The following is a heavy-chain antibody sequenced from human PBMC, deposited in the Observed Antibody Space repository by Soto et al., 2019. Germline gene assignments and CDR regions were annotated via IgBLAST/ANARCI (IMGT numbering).Heavy chain of an antibody. CDR1: GFTFSSCV. Sequence: EVHLLESGGGLVHPGVSLRLSCGASGFTFSSCVMTWVRQAPGMGLEWVSCITDSGTGTYYADSVKGRFTISRDNSKNTMYLQMNNLRVEDTGVYYCAKGLINGRWYSEDWGQGTLVTVSS. CDR3: AKGLINGRWYSED. CDR2: ITDSGTGT. J-gene: IGHJ4*02. V-gene: IGHV3-23*01. D-gene: IGHD2-8*01.